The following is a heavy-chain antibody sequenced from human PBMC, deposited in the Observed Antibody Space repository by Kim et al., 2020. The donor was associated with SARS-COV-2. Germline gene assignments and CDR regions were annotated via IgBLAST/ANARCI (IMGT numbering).Heavy chain of an antibody. CDR3: ARNYGTDGSYYYYFMDV. CDR2: ISPYNHNT. J-gene: IGHJ6*03. D-gene: IGHD2-8*01. CDR1: GYIFSRYG. Sequence: ASVKVSCKASGYIFSRYGISWVRQAPGQGLDWMGWISPYNHNTNYAQKFQGRVTMTTDTSATTAYMELRSLTSDDTAMYYCARNYGTDGSYYYYFMDVWGKGTTVTISS. V-gene: IGHV1-18*01.